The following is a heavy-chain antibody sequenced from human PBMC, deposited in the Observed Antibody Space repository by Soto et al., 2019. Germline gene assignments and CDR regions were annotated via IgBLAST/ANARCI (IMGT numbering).Heavy chain of an antibody. D-gene: IGHD6-19*01. Sequence: VQLVQSGGGLVTPGESLTLSCKASGFTFSDFCMIWVRQAPGRGLAWLSYISDSGSTIYYADSVRARFVTFMDNAAHSVYLQMNGLTEGDTAFYYCARGGSGWTRGGWLGPRVQGSLVTVSS. CDR2: ISDSGSTI. CDR3: ARGGSGWTRGGWLGP. J-gene: IGHJ5*02. CDR1: GFTFSDFC. V-gene: IGHV3-11*01.